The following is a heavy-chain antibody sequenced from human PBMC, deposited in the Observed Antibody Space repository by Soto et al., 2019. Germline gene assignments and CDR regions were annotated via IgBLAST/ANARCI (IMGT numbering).Heavy chain of an antibody. CDR1: GFTFSTYW. CDR2: LDQDGSER. D-gene: IGHD3-16*01. CDR3: VCGGNFFVY. V-gene: IGHV3-7*01. Sequence: EVQLVESGGGLVQPGGSLRLSCAASGFTFSTYWMTWVRRPPGKGLEGVVNLDQDGSERYYVDSVRGRFTISRDNAKTSLYLQMNSLRAEDTAVYYCVCGGNFFVYWGQGTLVTVSP. J-gene: IGHJ4*02.